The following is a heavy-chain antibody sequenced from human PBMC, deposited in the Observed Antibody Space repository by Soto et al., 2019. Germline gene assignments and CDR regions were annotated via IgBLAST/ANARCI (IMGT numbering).Heavy chain of an antibody. D-gene: IGHD2-2*01. V-gene: IGHV3-23*01. CDR3: ARCYYCSSTSCPGENFDY. J-gene: IGHJ4*02. CDR2: ISGSGGST. Sequence: PGGSLRLSCAASGFTFSSYAMSWVRQAPGKGLEWVSAISGSGGSTYYADSVKGRFTISRDNSKNTLYLQMNSLRAEDTDVYYCARCYYCSSTSCPGENFDYWGQGTLVTVSS. CDR1: GFTFSSYA.